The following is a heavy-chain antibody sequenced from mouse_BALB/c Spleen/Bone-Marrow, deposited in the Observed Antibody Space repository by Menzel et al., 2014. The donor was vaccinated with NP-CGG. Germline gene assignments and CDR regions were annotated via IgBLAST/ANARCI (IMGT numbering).Heavy chain of an antibody. CDR1: GFDFSSFW. V-gene: IGHV4-1*02. D-gene: IGHD1-2*01. Sequence: DVKLLDSGGGLVPPGGSLKLSCAASGFDFSSFWMSWVWQAPGKGLEWIVEINPDSSTINYTPSLKDKFIISRDNAKNTLLLQMGKVRFDDTALYYWARLDSYSNLCVWGAATTVTVS. CDR3: ARLDSYSNLCV. J-gene: IGHJ1*01. CDR2: INPDSSTI.